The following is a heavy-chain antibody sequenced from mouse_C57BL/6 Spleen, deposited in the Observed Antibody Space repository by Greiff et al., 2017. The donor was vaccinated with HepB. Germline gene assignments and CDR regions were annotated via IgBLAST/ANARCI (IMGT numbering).Heavy chain of an antibody. CDR3: AREEVADY. D-gene: IGHD1-1*01. CDR2: ISDGGSYT. CDR1: GFTFSSYA. Sequence: DVMLVESGGGLVKPGGSLKLSCAASGFTFSSYAMSWVRQTPEKRLEWVATISDGGSYTYYPDNVKGRFTISRDNAKNNLYLQMSHLKSEDTAMYYCAREEVADYWGQGTTLTVSS. V-gene: IGHV5-4*01. J-gene: IGHJ2*01.